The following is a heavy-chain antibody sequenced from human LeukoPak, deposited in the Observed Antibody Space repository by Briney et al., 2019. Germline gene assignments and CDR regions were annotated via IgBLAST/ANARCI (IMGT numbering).Heavy chain of an antibody. CDR3: ARTQWLGSIDY. J-gene: IGHJ4*02. Sequence: SETLSLTCTVSGGSISNSSYYWGWIRQPPGKGLEWIGSIYYSGSTYYNPSLKSRVTISVDTSKNQFSLKLSSVTAADTAVYYCARTQWLGSIDYWGQGTLVTVSS. CDR2: IYYSGST. V-gene: IGHV4-39*01. D-gene: IGHD6-19*01. CDR1: GGSISNSSYY.